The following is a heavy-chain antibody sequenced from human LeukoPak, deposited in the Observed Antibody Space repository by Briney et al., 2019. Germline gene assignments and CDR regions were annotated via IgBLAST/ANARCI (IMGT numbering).Heavy chain of an antibody. CDR3: ARHGRPPYFYDSSCPVGAFDI. D-gene: IGHD3-22*01. CDR2: IYYSGST. V-gene: IGHV4-39*01. CDR1: GGSISSSSYY. Sequence: SETLSLTCTVSGGSISSSSYYWGWIRQPPGKGLEWIGSIYYSGSTYYNPSLKSRVTISVDTPRNQFSLKLSSVTAADPAVCYWARHGRPPYFYDSSCPVGAFDIWGQGTMVTVSS. J-gene: IGHJ3*02.